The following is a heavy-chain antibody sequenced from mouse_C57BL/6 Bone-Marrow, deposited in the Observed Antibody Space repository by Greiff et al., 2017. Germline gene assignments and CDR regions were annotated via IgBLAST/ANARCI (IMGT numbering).Heavy chain of an antibody. CDR2: IYPRDGST. J-gene: IGHJ1*03. V-gene: IGHV1-78*01. Sequence: QVQLQQSDAELVKPGASVKISCKVSGYTFTDHTIHWMKQRPEQGLEWIGYIYPRDGSTKYNEKFKGKATLTADKSSSTAYMQLNSLTSEDSAVYFCAGGYYGSSSHWYFDVWGTGTTVTVSS. CDR1: GYTFTDHT. D-gene: IGHD1-1*01. CDR3: AGGYYGSSSHWYFDV.